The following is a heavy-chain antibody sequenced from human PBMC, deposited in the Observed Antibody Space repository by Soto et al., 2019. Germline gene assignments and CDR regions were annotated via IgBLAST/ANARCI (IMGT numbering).Heavy chain of an antibody. CDR2: XSAYNGXT. CDR3: ARGYSSGWDFDY. V-gene: IGHV1-18*01. Sequence: ASVKVSCAASGYTFTSYGISWVRQAPGQGLEWMGLXSAYNGXTNYAQKLQGRVTMTTDTSTSTAYMELRSLRSDDTAVYYCARGYSSGWDFDYWGQGTLVTVSS. CDR1: GYTFTSYG. D-gene: IGHD6-19*01. J-gene: IGHJ4*02.